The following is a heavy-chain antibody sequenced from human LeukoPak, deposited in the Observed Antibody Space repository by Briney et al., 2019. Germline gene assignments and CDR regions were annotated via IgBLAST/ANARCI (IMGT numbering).Heavy chain of an antibody. J-gene: IGHJ5*02. CDR2: IHPTSGDT. V-gene: IGHV1-2*02. CDR1: GYTFTDHH. Sequence: ALVKVSCKASGYTFTDHHMHWVRQAPGQGLEWMGWIHPTSGDTKYAQKFQGRVTMTRDTSISTAYMQLSRLISDDTAVYYCARGTFDPWGQGTLVTVSS. CDR3: ARGTFDP.